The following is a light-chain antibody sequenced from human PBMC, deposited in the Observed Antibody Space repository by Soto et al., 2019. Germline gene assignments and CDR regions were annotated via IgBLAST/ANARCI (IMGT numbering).Light chain of an antibody. Sequence: DIQMTQSPSTLSASVGDRGTFTCRASQSVSSWVAWYQQKPGKAPNLLITKASSLESGVPSRFSGSGTGTEFTLTINGLQPDDFATYYCQQYKSFLGTFGQGTKVEIK. CDR3: QQYKSFLGT. CDR2: KAS. J-gene: IGKJ1*01. V-gene: IGKV1-5*03. CDR1: QSVSSW.